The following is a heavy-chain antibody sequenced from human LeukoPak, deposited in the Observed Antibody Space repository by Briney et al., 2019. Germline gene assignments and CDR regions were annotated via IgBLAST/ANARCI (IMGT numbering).Heavy chain of an antibody. D-gene: IGHD5-18*01. Sequence: HPGGSLRLSCAASGFTFASYAMTWVRQAPGKGLEWVSAVSGSGGSTYSADSVKGRFTISRDNSKNTLYLQINSLRAEDTAVYYCARDGTAMVITNGCFDYWGQGTLVTVSS. J-gene: IGHJ4*02. V-gene: IGHV3-23*01. CDR2: VSGSGGST. CDR3: ARDGTAMVITNGCFDY. CDR1: GFTFASYA.